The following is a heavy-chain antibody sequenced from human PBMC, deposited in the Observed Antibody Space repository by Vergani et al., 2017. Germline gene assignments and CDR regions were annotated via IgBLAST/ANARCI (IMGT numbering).Heavy chain of an antibody. D-gene: IGHD3-10*01. CDR3: ARDFYGSGSYAY. CDR1: GFTVSSNN. CDR2: IYSGGST. Sequence: EVQLVESGGGLVQPGGSLRLSCAASGFTVSSNNMSWVRQAPGRGWEWVSVIYSGGSTYYADSVKGRFTISRDISKNTLYLQMNSLRAEDTAVYYCARDFYGSGSYAYWGQGTLVTVSS. V-gene: IGHV3-66*01. J-gene: IGHJ4*02.